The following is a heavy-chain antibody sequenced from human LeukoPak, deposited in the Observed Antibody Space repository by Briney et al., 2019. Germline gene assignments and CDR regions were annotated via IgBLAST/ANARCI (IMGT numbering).Heavy chain of an antibody. V-gene: IGHV3-21*01. J-gene: IGHJ4*02. CDR3: ARDSSSWLPFDY. D-gene: IGHD6-13*01. CDR1: GFTFSSYS. Sequence: GGSLRLSCAASGFTFSSYSMNRVRQAPGKGLEWVSSISSSSSYIYYADSVKGRFTISRDNAKNSLYLQMNSLRAEDTAVYYCARDSSSWLPFDYWGQGTLVTVSS. CDR2: ISSSSSYI.